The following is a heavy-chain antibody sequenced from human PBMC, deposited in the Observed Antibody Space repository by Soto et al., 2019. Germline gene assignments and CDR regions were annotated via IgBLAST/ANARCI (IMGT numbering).Heavy chain of an antibody. J-gene: IGHJ5*02. CDR3: AHRNVNDTTWLDP. Sequence: QITLKESGPTLVKPTQTLTLTCTFSGFSLSTRGVGVGWIRQPPGKALEWLAYIYWDDDNRYSPSLKSRLTIIKDTSTNQVVLTMTNMDPVDTGTYYCAHRNVNDTTWLDPWGQWTLVIVSS. CDR1: GFSLSTRGVG. D-gene: IGHD1-1*01. CDR2: IYWDDDN. V-gene: IGHV2-5*02.